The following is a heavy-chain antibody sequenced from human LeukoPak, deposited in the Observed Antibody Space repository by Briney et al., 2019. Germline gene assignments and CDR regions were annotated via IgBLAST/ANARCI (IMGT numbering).Heavy chain of an antibody. CDR2: ITGGRST. CDR1: GFTFSIYA. Sequence: GGSLRLSCAASGFTFSIYAMSWVRQAPGKGLEWVSGITGGRSTYYADSVKGRFTISRDNSKNTMSMEMNSLRVEDTAVYYCAREGGLTEGGFDYWGQGTLVTVS. CDR3: AREGGLTEGGFDY. V-gene: IGHV3-23*01. D-gene: IGHD1-14*01. J-gene: IGHJ4*02.